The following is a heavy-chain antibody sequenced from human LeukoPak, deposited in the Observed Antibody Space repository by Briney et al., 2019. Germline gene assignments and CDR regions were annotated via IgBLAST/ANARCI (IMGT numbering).Heavy chain of an antibody. V-gene: IGHV4-39*01. CDR3: ARTDGDYSNWFDP. J-gene: IGHJ5*02. CDR2: IYYSGST. Sequence: SETLSLTCTVSGGSISSSSYYWGWIRRPPGKGLEWIGSIYYSGSTYYNPSLKSRVTISVDTSKNQFSLKLSSVTAADTAGYYCARTDGDYSNWFDPWGQGTLVTVSS. CDR1: GGSISSSSYY. D-gene: IGHD4-17*01.